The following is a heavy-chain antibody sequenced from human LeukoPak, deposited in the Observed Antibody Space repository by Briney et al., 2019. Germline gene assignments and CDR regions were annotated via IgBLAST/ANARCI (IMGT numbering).Heavy chain of an antibody. CDR3: AELGITMIGGV. D-gene: IGHD3-10*02. CDR1: GFNFSDYY. CDR2: INFGGITM. V-gene: IGHV3-11*04. J-gene: IGHJ6*04. Sequence: KPGGSLRLSCAASGFNFSDYYMSWIRQAPGKGLEWVSYINFGGITMYYADSVKGRFTISRDNAKNSLYLQMNSLRAEDTAVYYCAELGITMIGGVWGKGTTVTISS.